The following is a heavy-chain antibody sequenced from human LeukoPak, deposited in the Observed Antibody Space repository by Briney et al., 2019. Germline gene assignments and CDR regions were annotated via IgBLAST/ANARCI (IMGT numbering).Heavy chain of an antibody. CDR3: ARFSAATDDC. CDR2: ISSNGDST. D-gene: IGHD1-26*01. CDR1: GFSFSNYA. V-gene: IGHV3-64*01. Sequence: GGSLRLSCAASGFSFSNYAMHWVRQAPGKGLEYVSAISSNGDSTYYANSVKGRFTVSRDNSKNTLYFQMGSLRAEDMAVYYCARFSAATDDCWGQGTLVTVSS. J-gene: IGHJ4*02.